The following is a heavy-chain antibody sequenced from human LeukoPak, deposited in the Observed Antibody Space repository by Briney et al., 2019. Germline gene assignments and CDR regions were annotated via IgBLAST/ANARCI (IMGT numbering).Heavy chain of an antibody. CDR2: IYYSGST. V-gene: IGHV4-39*01. CDR3: ARQIAAATLYYFDY. Sequence: XXIRQXXXXXLEXIGSIYYSGSTYYNPSLKSRVTISVDTSKNQFSLKLSSVTAADTAVYYCARQIAAATLYYFDYWGQGTLVTVSS. D-gene: IGHD6-13*01. J-gene: IGHJ4*02.